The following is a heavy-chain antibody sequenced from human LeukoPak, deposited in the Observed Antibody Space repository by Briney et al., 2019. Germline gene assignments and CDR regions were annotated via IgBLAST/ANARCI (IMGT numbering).Heavy chain of an antibody. J-gene: IGHJ4*02. D-gene: IGHD3-22*01. Sequence: GGSLRLSCAASGFTFSDYYMSWVGQAPGKGLGGVYYISSSGSIIYYADSVKGRFTISRDNAKNSLYLQMNSLRGEDTAVYYCARSRYDSSGYYGIIGNWGQGTLVTVSS. CDR2: ISSSGSII. V-gene: IGHV3-11*04. CDR3: ARSRYDSSGYYGIIGN. CDR1: GFTFSDYY.